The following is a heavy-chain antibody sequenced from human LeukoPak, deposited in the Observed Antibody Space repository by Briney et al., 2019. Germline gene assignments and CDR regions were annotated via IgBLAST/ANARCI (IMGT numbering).Heavy chain of an antibody. Sequence: GGSLRLSCAASEFTFSDYHMSWIRQAPGKGLEWVSYISSSGSTIYYADSVKGRFTISRDNAKNSVYLQMNSLRAEDTAVYYCARDYIYGSGSSHRGYYYYMDVWGEGTTVTVSS. CDR3: ARDYIYGSGSSHRGYYYYMDV. J-gene: IGHJ6*03. CDR2: ISSSGSTI. CDR1: EFTFSDYH. D-gene: IGHD3-10*01. V-gene: IGHV3-11*01.